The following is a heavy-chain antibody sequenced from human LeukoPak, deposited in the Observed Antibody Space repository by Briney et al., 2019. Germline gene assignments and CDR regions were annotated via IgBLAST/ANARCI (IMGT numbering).Heavy chain of an antibody. CDR2: IYYSGST. D-gene: IGHD5-12*01. CDR3: ARVIRYGYVVNNWFDP. CDR1: GVSMSNSSYY. V-gene: IGHV4-39*07. J-gene: IGHJ5*02. Sequence: SETLSLTCIVSGVSMSNSSYYWGWIRQPPGKGLEWIGSIYYSGSTYYNPSLKSRVTISVDTSKNQFSLKLSSVTAADTAVYYCARVIRYGYVVNNWFDPWGQGTLVTVSS.